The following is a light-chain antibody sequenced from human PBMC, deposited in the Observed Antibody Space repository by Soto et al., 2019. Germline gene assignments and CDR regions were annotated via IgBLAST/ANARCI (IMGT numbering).Light chain of an antibody. CDR3: QHYGSWT. V-gene: IGKV3-20*01. CDR1: QTTSSNY. CDR2: VTS. J-gene: IGKJ1*01. Sequence: DIVLPQSPRTLSVSPGEIDPLSCRARQTTSSNYFAWYQQKPGQAPSLLIYVTSSRDTGIPDRFSGSGSGKDFTLAIRSFEPGDPGINYRQHYGSWTFSQGTKVQIK.